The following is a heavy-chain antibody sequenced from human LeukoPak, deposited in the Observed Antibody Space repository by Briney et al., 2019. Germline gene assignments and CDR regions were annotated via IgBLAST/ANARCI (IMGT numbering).Heavy chain of an antibody. Sequence: GGSPRLSCAASGFTFSSYSMNWVRQAPGKGLEWVSYISSSSSTIYYADSVKGRFTISRDNAKNSLYLQMNSLRAEDTAVYYCARSYDFWSGNYYMDVWGKGTTVTVSS. D-gene: IGHD3-3*01. J-gene: IGHJ6*03. CDR3: ARSYDFWSGNYYMDV. V-gene: IGHV3-48*04. CDR2: ISSSSSTI. CDR1: GFTFSSYS.